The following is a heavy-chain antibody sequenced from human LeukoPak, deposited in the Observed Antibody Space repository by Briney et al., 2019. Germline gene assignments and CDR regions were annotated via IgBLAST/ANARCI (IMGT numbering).Heavy chain of an antibody. CDR2: ISGGGGST. Sequence: PGGSLRLSCAASGFTFSSYAMTWVRQAPGMGLEWVSTISGGGGSTYYADSVKGRFTISRDNSKNTLYLQMNNLRAEDTAVYYCAEDHRVGQLLLLPWGQGTLVTVSS. J-gene: IGHJ5*02. CDR3: AEDHRVGQLLLLP. D-gene: IGHD2-15*01. CDR1: GFTFSSYA. V-gene: IGHV3-23*01.